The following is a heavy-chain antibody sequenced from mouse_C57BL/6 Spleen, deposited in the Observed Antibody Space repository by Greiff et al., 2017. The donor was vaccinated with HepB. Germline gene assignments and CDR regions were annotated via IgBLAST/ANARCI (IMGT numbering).Heavy chain of an antibody. J-gene: IGHJ3*01. V-gene: IGHV14-3*01. CDR2: IDPANGNT. Sequence: EVMLVESVAELVRPGASVKLSCTASGFNIKNTYMHWVKQRPEQGLEWIGRIDPANGNTKYAPKFQGKATITADTSSNTAYLQLSSLTSEDTAIYYCARSQYGYDGAWFAYWGQGTLVTVSA. D-gene: IGHD2-2*01. CDR3: ARSQYGYDGAWFAY. CDR1: GFNIKNTY.